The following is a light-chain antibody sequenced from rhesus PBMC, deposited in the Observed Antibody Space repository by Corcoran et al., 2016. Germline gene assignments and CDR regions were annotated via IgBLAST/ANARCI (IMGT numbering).Light chain of an antibody. CDR1: QSISSW. CDR2: KAS. Sequence: DIQMTQSPSSLSASVGDTVTITCRASQSISSWLAWYQQKPGKAPKLLIYKASSLQSGVPSRVRGSGSGTDFTLTISSLQSEDFATYYCQQYSSSPWTFGQGTKVEIK. J-gene: IGKJ1*01. V-gene: IGKV1-22*01. CDR3: QQYSSSPWT.